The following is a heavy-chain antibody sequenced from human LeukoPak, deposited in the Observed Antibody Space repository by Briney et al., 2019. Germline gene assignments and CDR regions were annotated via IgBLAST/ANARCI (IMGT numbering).Heavy chain of an antibody. CDR2: INWNGGST. V-gene: IGHV3-20*04. CDR3: AKGRYYYDSSGPNY. D-gene: IGHD3-22*01. J-gene: IGHJ4*02. Sequence: GGSLRLSCAASGFTFDDYGMSWVRQAPGKGLEWVSGINWNGGSTGYADSVKGRFTISRDNAKNSLYLQMNSLRAEDTAVYYCAKGRYYYDSSGPNYWGQGTLVTVSS. CDR1: GFTFDDYG.